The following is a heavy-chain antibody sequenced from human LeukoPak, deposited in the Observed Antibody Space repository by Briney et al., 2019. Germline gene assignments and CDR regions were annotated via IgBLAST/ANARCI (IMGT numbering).Heavy chain of an antibody. CDR3: ASVFAKYYMDV. J-gene: IGHJ6*03. Sequence: GGSLRLSCAASGFTVSNNYMTWVRQAPGKGLEWVSVIYSGGSTYYADSVKGRFTISRDNSKNTVYLQMNSLRAEDTAVYYCASVFAKYYMDVWGKGTTVTVSS. CDR1: GFTVSNNY. CDR2: IYSGGST. D-gene: IGHD3-16*01. V-gene: IGHV3-53*01.